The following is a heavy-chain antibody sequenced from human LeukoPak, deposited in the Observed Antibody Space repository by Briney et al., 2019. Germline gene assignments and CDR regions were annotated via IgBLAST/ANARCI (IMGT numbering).Heavy chain of an antibody. CDR2: INTDGSTT. CDR1: GFTFSSYW. D-gene: IGHD3-3*01. CDR3: ARGGITIFGVVPNWFDP. J-gene: IGHJ5*02. Sequence: GGSLGLSCAASGFTFSSYWMHWVRQAPGEGLVWVSRINTDGSTTTYADSVKGRFTISRDNAKNTLYLQMNSLRAEDTAVYYCARGGITIFGVVPNWFDPWGQGTLVTVSS. V-gene: IGHV3-74*01.